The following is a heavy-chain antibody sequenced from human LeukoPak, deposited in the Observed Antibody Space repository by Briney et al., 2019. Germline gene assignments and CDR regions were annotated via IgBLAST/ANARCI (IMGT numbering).Heavy chain of an antibody. D-gene: IGHD6-19*01. CDR1: GGSISSSSYY. CDR3: ASAQQWLVGGFDY. J-gene: IGHJ4*02. Sequence: PSETLSLTCTVSGGSISSSSYYWGWIRQPPGKGLEWIGSIYYSGSTYYNPSLKSRVTISVDTSKNQFSLKLSSVTAADTAVYYCASAQQWLVGGFDYWGQGTLVTVSS. V-gene: IGHV4-39*07. CDR2: IYYSGST.